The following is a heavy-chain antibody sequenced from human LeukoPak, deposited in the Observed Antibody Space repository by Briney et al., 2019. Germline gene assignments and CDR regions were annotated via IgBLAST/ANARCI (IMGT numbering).Heavy chain of an antibody. CDR1: GGSISSYY. D-gene: IGHD3-22*01. J-gene: IGHJ4*02. CDR3: ARESSTYYYDSSGYYIKESVFDY. V-gene: IGHV4-4*07. CDR2: IYTSGST. Sequence: SETLSLTCTVSGGSISSYYWSWIRQPAGKGLEWIGRIYTSGSTNYNPSLKSRVTMSVDTSKNQFSLKLSSVTAADTAVYYCARESSTYYYDSSGYYIKESVFDYWGQGTLVTVSS.